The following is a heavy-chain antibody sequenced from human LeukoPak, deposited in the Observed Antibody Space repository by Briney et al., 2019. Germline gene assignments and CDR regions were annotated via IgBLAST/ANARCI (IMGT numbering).Heavy chain of an antibody. Sequence: SETLSLTCAVSGGSISSGGYSWSWIRQPAGKGLEWIGRIYASGSTNYNPSLKSRVTMSVDTSKNQFSLNLSSMTAADAAMYYCARVYYGSGNYNPGRWFDPWGHGTLVTVSS. D-gene: IGHD3-10*01. V-gene: IGHV4-61*02. CDR3: ARVYYGSGNYNPGRWFDP. J-gene: IGHJ5*02. CDR2: IYASGST. CDR1: GGSISSGGYS.